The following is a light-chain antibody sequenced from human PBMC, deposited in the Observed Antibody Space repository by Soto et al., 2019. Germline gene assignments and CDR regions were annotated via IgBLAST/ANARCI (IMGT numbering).Light chain of an antibody. V-gene: IGKV2-28*01. Sequence: IVMTQSPLSLPVTPGEPASISCRSSQSLLHSNGYIYLDWYLQKPGQSPQLLIYLGSNRASGVPDRFSGTGSGTDFTLKIIRVEAEDVGVYYCMQALQGPPTFGQGTKVEIK. J-gene: IGKJ1*01. CDR2: LGS. CDR1: QSLLHSNGYIY. CDR3: MQALQGPPT.